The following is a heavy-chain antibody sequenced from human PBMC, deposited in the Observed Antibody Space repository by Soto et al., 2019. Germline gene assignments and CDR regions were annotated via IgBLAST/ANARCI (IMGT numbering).Heavy chain of an antibody. CDR3: ASLDYYGSGSYFPWFDP. Sequence: SETLSLTCTVSGGSISSSSYYWGWIRQPPGKGLEWIGSIYYSGSTYYNPSLKSRVTISVDTSKNQFSLKLSSVTAADTAVYYCASLDYYGSGSYFPWFDPWGQGTLVTVSS. CDR2: IYYSGST. J-gene: IGHJ5*02. CDR1: GGSISSSSYY. D-gene: IGHD3-10*01. V-gene: IGHV4-39*01.